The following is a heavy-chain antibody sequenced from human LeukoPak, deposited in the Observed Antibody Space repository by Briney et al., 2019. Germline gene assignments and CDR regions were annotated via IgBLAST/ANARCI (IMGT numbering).Heavy chain of an antibody. D-gene: IGHD2-15*01. Sequence: GGSLRLSCAASGFTFSSYAMHWVRQAPGKGLEWVAVISYDGSNKYYADSVKGRFTISRDNSKNTLYLQMNSLRAEDTAVYYCARAGLVVVAATVTYYIDYWGQGTLVTVSS. CDR3: ARAGLVVVAATVTYYIDY. V-gene: IGHV3-30*01. CDR1: GFTFSSYA. CDR2: ISYDGSNK. J-gene: IGHJ4*02.